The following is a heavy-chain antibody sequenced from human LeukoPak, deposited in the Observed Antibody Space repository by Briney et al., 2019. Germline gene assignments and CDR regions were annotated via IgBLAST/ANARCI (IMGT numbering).Heavy chain of an antibody. CDR3: ASHAHDYDSSGYFDS. J-gene: IGHJ4*02. D-gene: IGHD3-22*01. CDR1: RLTFNSNA. V-gene: IGHV3-23*01. CDR2: ISVSGGSE. Sequence: GGSLRLSCVVSRLTFNSNAMYWVRQAPGKGLEWVSGISVSGGSEYYADSVKGRLRVSRDNSKHTVYLQMNSLRAEDTAVYFCASHAHDYDSSGYFDSWGQGALVTVSS.